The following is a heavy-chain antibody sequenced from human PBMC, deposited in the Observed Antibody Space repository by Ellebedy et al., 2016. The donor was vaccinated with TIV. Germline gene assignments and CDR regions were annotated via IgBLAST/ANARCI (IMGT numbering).Heavy chain of an antibody. Sequence: SGPTLVKPTQTLTLTCTFSGFLLSTSGMCVSWIRQPPGKALEWLARIDWDDDKYYSTSLKTRLTISKDTSKNQVVLTMTNMDPVDTATYYCARGIKRVYDSSGYPETYFDYWGQGTLVTVSS. V-gene: IGHV2-70*11. J-gene: IGHJ4*02. CDR1: GFLLSTSGMC. CDR3: ARGIKRVYDSSGYPETYFDY. D-gene: IGHD3-22*01. CDR2: IDWDDDK.